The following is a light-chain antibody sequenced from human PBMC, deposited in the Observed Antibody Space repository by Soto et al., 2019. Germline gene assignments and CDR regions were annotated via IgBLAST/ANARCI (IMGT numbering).Light chain of an antibody. V-gene: IGLV2-14*02. CDR2: DVS. CDR3: SSYTSSSTYV. J-gene: IGLJ1*01. CDR1: SSDVGSYNL. Sequence: QSALTQPASVSGSPGQSITISCTGTSSDVGSYNLVSWYQQHPGKAPKVMIYDVSNRPSGVSNRFSGSKSGNTASLTISGLQAEDEADYYCSSYTSSSTYVFGTGTKAPS.